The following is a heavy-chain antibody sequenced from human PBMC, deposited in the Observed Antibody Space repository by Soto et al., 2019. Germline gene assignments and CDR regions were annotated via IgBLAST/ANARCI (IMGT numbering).Heavy chain of an antibody. Sequence: ASETLSLTCTVSGGSISSYYWSWIRQPPGKGLEWIGYIYYSGSTNYNPSLKSRVTISVDTSKNQFSLKLSSVTAADTAVYYFARVNDFWSGHRATNWFDPWGQGTLVTVSS. V-gene: IGHV4-59*01. J-gene: IGHJ5*02. D-gene: IGHD3-3*01. CDR3: ARVNDFWSGHRATNWFDP. CDR2: IYYSGST. CDR1: GGSISSYY.